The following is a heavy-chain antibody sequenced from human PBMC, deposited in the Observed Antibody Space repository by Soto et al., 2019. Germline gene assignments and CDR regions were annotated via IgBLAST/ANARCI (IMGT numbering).Heavy chain of an antibody. CDR1: GYTVTSYG. CDR2: ISAYNGNT. V-gene: IGHV1-18*01. J-gene: IGHJ3*02. Sequence: ASVKVSCKASGYTVTSYGISWVRQAPGQGLEWMGWISAYNGNTNYAQKLQGRVTMTTDTSTSTAYMELRSLRSDDTAVYYCARDEGGATTDAFDIWGQGTMVTVSS. CDR3: ARDEGGATTDAFDI. D-gene: IGHD1-26*01.